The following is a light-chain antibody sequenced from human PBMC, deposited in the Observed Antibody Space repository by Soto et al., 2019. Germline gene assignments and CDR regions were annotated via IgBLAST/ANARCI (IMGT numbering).Light chain of an antibody. V-gene: IGLV2-14*01. CDR1: SSDVGGYDS. J-gene: IGLJ1*01. Sequence: QSALTQPASVSGSLGQSITISCTGTSSDVGGYDSVSWFQQHPGRAPKLMIYEVFIRPSGVSSRFSGSKSGSTASLTISGLLAEDEADYYCSSYTTTNTLYVFGTGTKLTVL. CDR3: SSYTTTNTLYV. CDR2: EVF.